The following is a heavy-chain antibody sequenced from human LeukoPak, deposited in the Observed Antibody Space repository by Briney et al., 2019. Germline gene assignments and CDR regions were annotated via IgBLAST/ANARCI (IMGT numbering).Heavy chain of an antibody. V-gene: IGHV5-51*01. Sequence: GASLQISCKGSGSSFTSYWIGWVRQLPGKGLEWMGIIYPGDSDTRYSPSFQGQVTISADKSISTAYLQWSSLKASDTAMYYCARRGFWGNGYFDYWGQGTLVTVSS. D-gene: IGHD3-16*01. CDR1: GSSFTSYW. CDR2: IYPGDSDT. J-gene: IGHJ4*02. CDR3: ARRGFWGNGYFDY.